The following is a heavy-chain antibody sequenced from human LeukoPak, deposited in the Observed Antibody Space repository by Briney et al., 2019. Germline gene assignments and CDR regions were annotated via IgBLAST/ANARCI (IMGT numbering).Heavy chain of an antibody. V-gene: IGHV4-61*02. J-gene: IGHJ3*02. CDR3: ARGGKVAAAGIPYAFDI. CDR2: IYTSGST. Sequence: SQTLSLTCTVSGGSISSGSYYWSWIRPPAGKGLEWIGRIYTSGSTNYNPSLKSRVTISVDTSKNQFSLKLSSVTAADTAVYYCARGGKVAAAGIPYAFDIWGQGTMVTVSS. CDR1: GGSISSGSYY. D-gene: IGHD6-13*01.